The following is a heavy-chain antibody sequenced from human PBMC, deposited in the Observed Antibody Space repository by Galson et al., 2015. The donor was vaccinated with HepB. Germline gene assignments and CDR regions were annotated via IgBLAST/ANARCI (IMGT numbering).Heavy chain of an antibody. Sequence: SLRLSCAASGFTFSSYAMSWVRQAPGKGLEWVSVIVGSGGSTYYADSVKGRFTISRDNSKNTLYLQMNSLSAEDTAVYYCAKVHGWYCGGDCYQTEYFQHWGQGTLVTVSS. CDR2: IVGSGGST. CDR1: GFTFSSYA. V-gene: IGHV3-23*01. CDR3: AKVHGWYCGGDCYQTEYFQH. J-gene: IGHJ1*01. D-gene: IGHD2-21*02.